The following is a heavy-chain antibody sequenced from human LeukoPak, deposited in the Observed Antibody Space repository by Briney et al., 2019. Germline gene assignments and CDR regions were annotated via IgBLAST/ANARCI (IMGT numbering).Heavy chain of an antibody. CDR2: IRSSSSYI. J-gene: IGHJ5*02. Sequence: GGSLRLSCAASGFTFSSYSMNWVRQAPGKGLEWVSSIRSSSSYIYYADSVKGRFTISRDNAKNSLYLQMNSLRAEDTAVYYCARDPQSYYPWGQGTLVTVSS. CDR3: ARDPQSYYP. CDR1: GFTFSSYS. V-gene: IGHV3-21*01. D-gene: IGHD3-10*01.